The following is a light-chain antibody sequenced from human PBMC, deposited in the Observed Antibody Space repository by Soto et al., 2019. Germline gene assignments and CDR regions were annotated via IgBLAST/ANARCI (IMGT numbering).Light chain of an antibody. J-gene: IGKJ5*01. CDR2: DAS. CDR1: QSISTY. CDR3: QQRSAWPLT. V-gene: IGKV3-11*01. Sequence: EIVLTQSPATLSLSPGERATLSCGASQSISTYLGWYQQKPGQAPRLLISDASNRAAGIPARFSGSGSGTDFTLTISSLEPEDFAVYYCQQRSAWPLTFGQGTRLEIK.